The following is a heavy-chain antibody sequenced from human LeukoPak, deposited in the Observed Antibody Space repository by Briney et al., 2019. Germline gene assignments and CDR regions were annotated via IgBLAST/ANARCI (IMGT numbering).Heavy chain of an antibody. Sequence: PGGSLRLSCAASGFTFSDYYMSWIRQAPGKGLEWVSAISGSGGSTYYADSVKGRFTISRDNSKNTLYLQMNSLRAEDTAVYYCAKDRPNYDSFDYWGQGTLVTVSS. V-gene: IGHV3-23*01. D-gene: IGHD3-3*01. CDR3: AKDRPNYDSFDY. CDR1: GFTFSDYY. J-gene: IGHJ4*02. CDR2: ISGSGGST.